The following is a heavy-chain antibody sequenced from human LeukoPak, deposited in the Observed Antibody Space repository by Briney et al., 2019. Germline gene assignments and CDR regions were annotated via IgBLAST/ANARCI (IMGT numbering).Heavy chain of an antibody. Sequence: SETLSLTCTVSGYSISSGYYWGWIRQPPGKGLEWIGSIYHSGSTYYNPSLKSRVTISVDTSKNQFSLKLSSVTAADTAVYYCARGPGIAPARWFDPWGQGTLVTVSS. CDR3: ARGPGIAPARWFDP. CDR1: GYSISSGYY. D-gene: IGHD6-13*01. V-gene: IGHV4-38-2*02. CDR2: IYHSGST. J-gene: IGHJ5*02.